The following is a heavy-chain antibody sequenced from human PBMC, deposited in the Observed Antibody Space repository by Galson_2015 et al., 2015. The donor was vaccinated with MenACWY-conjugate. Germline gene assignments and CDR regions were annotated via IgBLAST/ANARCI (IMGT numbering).Heavy chain of an antibody. CDR3: ARAPLFGRGRRLLDS. V-gene: IGHV1-18*01. Sequence: SVKVSCKASGYTFTNSGISWVRQAPGQGLEWMGWISGFSGNTEYAQKFQGRVTMTTERSTTTAHLELGSLRSDDTAVYYCARAPLFGRGRRLLDSWGQGTLVTVSS. CDR2: ISGFSGNT. D-gene: IGHD3-16*01. J-gene: IGHJ4*02. CDR1: GYTFTNSG.